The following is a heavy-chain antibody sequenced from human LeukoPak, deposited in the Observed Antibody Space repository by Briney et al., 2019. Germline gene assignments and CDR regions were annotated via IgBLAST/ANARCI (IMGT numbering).Heavy chain of an antibody. CDR2: ISSNGGST. J-gene: IGHJ4*02. V-gene: IGHV3-64*01. CDR3: ARGEIAVAVDY. D-gene: IGHD6-19*01. Sequence: GGSLRLSCAASGFTFSSYAMHWVRQAPGKGLEYVPAISSNGGSTYYANSVKGRFTISRDNSKNTLYLQMGSLRAEDMAVYYCARGEIAVAVDYWGQGTLVTVSS. CDR1: GFTFSSYA.